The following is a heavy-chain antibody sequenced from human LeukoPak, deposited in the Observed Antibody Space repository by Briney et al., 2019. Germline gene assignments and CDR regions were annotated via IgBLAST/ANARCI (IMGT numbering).Heavy chain of an antibody. D-gene: IGHD2-2*01. CDR1: GYSISSGYY. Sequence: SETLSLTCTVSGYSISSGYYWGWIRQPPGKGLEWIGSIYHSGSTYYNPSLKSRVTISVDTSKNQFSLKLSSVTAADTAVYYCARGPLGYCSSTSCYVHYYYYGMDVWGQGTTVTVSS. V-gene: IGHV4-38-2*02. CDR3: ARGPLGYCSSTSCYVHYYYYGMDV. CDR2: IYHSGST. J-gene: IGHJ6*02.